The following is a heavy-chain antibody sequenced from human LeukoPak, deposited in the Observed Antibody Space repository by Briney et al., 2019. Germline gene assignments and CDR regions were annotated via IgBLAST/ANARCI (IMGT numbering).Heavy chain of an antibody. CDR3: ARDGGLAVAGNPFDY. D-gene: IGHD6-19*01. J-gene: IGHJ4*02. CDR2: ISYDGSNK. V-gene: IGHV3-30-3*01. Sequence: PGRSLRLSCAASGFTFSSYAMHWVRQAPGKGLEWVAVISYDGSNKYYADSVKGRFTISRDNSKNTLYLQMNSLRAEDTAVYYCARDGGLAVAGNPFDYWGQGTLVTVSS. CDR1: GFTFSSYA.